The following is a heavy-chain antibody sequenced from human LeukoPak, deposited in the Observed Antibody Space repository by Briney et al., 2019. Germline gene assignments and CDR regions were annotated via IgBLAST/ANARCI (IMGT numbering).Heavy chain of an antibody. Sequence: QPGGSLRLSCAASGFTFSSTWLHWVRQPPGQGLVWVARITSDGSSTAYAESVKGRFTISRDNSENTLYLQMNSLRGEDTAVYYCARDGYSGSYYRLYYFFMDVWGKGTTVTVSS. CDR2: ITSDGSST. J-gene: IGHJ6*03. V-gene: IGHV3-74*03. CDR3: ARDGYSGSYYRLYYFFMDV. D-gene: IGHD1-26*01. CDR1: GFTFSSTW.